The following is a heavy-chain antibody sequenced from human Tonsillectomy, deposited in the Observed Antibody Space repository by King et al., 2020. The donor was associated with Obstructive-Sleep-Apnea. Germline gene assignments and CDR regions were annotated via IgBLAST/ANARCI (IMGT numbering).Heavy chain of an antibody. V-gene: IGHV3-15*01. CDR2: IKSKTNGGTT. J-gene: IGHJ4*02. CDR3: STEDD. Sequence: VQLVESGGGLVKPGGSLRLSCAASGFTFSNAWMSWVRQAPGKGLEWVGRIKSKTNGGTTDYAAPVKGRFTMARDDSKNTLLLQMNSLKIEDTAIYYCSTEDDWGQGTLVTVSS. CDR1: GFTFSNAW.